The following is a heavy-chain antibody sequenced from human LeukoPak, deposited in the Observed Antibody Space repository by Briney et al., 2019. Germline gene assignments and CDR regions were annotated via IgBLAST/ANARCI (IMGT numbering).Heavy chain of an antibody. CDR2: IFPDDSDT. D-gene: IGHD6-19*01. CDR3: ARHSDITVADS. V-gene: IGHV5-51*01. J-gene: IGHJ5*01. CDR1: GYSFTSYW. Sequence: HGESLKISCKGSGYSFTSYWTAWVRQMPGRGLEWMGIIFPDDSDTRYSPSFQGLITISADKSINTAYLQWSSLKASDTAMYYCARHSDITVADSWGQGTLVTVSS.